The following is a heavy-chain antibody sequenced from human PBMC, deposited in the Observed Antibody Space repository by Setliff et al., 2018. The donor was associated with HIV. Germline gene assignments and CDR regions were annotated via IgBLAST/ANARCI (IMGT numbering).Heavy chain of an antibody. J-gene: IGHJ2*01. CDR3: ARDRNYYDRGGYFDL. CDR1: GYTFTTHD. V-gene: IGHV1-8*01. D-gene: IGHD3-22*01. Sequence: GTSVKVSCKASGYTFTTHDNTHDINWVRQAPGQGLEWMGWMSPNSDDRGYAQKFQGRVTMTRDTSISTAYMELSSLRSEDTAVYYCARDRNYYDRGGYFDLWGRGTLVTVS. CDR2: MSPNSDDR.